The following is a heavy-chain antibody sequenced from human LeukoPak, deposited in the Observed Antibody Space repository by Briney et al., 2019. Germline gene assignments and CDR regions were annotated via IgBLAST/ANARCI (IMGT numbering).Heavy chain of an antibody. Sequence: QPGGSLGLSCAASGFTFSSYAMSWVRQAPGKGLEWVSAISGSGGSTYYADSVKGRFTTSRDNSKNTLYLQMNSLRAEDTAVYYCAKAPPGAVAGAGYGMDVWGQGTTVTVSS. CDR3: AKAPPGAVAGAGYGMDV. CDR1: GFTFSSYA. J-gene: IGHJ6*02. V-gene: IGHV3-23*01. D-gene: IGHD6-19*01. CDR2: ISGSGGST.